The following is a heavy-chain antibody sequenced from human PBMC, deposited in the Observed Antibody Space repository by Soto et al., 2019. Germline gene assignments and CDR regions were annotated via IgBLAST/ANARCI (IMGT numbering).Heavy chain of an antibody. V-gene: IGHV3-48*02. CDR2: ISSSSSTI. CDR1: GFTFSSYS. Sequence: EVQLVESGGGLVQPGGSLRLSCAASGFTFSSYSMNWVRQAPGKGLEWVSYISSSSSTIYYAYSVKGRFTISRDNAKNSLYLQMNSLRDEDTAVYYCAREGITIFGVVRAGYMDVWGKGTTVTVSS. CDR3: AREGITIFGVVRAGYMDV. D-gene: IGHD3-3*01. J-gene: IGHJ6*03.